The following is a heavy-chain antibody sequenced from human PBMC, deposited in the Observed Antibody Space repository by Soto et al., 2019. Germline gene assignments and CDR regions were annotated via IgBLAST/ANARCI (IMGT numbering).Heavy chain of an antibody. V-gene: IGHV3-30*04. CDR1: GFTFSNYA. D-gene: IGHD6-13*01. Sequence: QVQLVESGGGVVQPGRSLRLSCAASGFTFSNYAMHWVRQAPGKGLEWVAVISYDGGNKYYADSVKGRLTISRDNSTNTLYLQTNSLREEDTAVYYCARNTWQQPRAYYYGMAVWGQGTTVTVS. CDR2: ISYDGGNK. CDR3: ARNTWQQPRAYYYGMAV. J-gene: IGHJ6*02.